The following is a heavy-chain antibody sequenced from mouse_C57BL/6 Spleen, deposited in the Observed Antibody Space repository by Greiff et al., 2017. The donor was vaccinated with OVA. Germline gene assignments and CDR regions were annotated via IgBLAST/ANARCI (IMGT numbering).Heavy chain of an antibody. Sequence: QVQLQQSGPGLVQPSQSLSLTCTVSGFSLTSYGVHWVRQSPGKGLEWLGVIWSGGSTDYNAAFISRLSISKDNSKSQVFFKMNSLQADDTAIYYCARIDYDGYFDYWGQGTTLTVSS. CDR1: GFSLTSYG. J-gene: IGHJ2*01. V-gene: IGHV2-2*01. CDR2: IWSGGST. D-gene: IGHD2-4*01. CDR3: ARIDYDGYFDY.